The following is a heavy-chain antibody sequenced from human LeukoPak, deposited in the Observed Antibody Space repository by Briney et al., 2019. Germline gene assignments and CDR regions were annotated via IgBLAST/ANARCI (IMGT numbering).Heavy chain of an antibody. D-gene: IGHD6-25*01. V-gene: IGHV1-69*06. CDR2: IIPIFGTA. CDR3: ATRQRGAALLDY. CDR1: GGTFSSYA. Sequence: ASVKVSCKASGGTFSSYAISWVRQAPGQGLEWMGGIIPIFGTANYAQKFQGRVTITADKSTSTAYMELSSLRSEDTAVYSCATRQRGAALLDYWGQGTLVTVSS. J-gene: IGHJ4*02.